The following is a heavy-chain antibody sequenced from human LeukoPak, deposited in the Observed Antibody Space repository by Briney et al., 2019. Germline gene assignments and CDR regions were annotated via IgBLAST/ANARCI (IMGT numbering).Heavy chain of an antibody. D-gene: IGHD1-26*01. CDR2: MNPNSGNT. CDR3: AIEGSQDAFDI. CDR1: GYTFTSYD. Sequence: ASVKVSCKASGYTFTSYDINWVRQATGQGLEWMGWMNPNSGNTGYAQKFQGRVTITRNTSISTAYMELSSLRSEDTAVYYCAIEGSQDAFDIWGQGTMVTVSS. V-gene: IGHV1-8*03. J-gene: IGHJ3*02.